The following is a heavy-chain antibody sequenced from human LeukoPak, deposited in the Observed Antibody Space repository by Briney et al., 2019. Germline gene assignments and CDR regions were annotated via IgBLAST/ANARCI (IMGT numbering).Heavy chain of an antibody. V-gene: IGHV3-30*18. CDR3: AKDYYDSSGYYSYYFDY. J-gene: IGHJ4*02. CDR2: ISYDVGKK. Sequence: GGSLRLSFAASGFTFSSYGMHWVRQAPGKGLEWVAVISYDVGKKYYADSVKGRFTISRDNSKNTLYLQMNSLRAEDTALYYCAKDYYDSSGYYSYYFDYWGQGTLVTVSS. D-gene: IGHD3-22*01. CDR1: GFTFSSYG.